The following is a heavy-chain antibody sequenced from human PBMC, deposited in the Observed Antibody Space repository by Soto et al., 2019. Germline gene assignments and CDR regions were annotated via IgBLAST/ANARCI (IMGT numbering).Heavy chain of an antibody. Sequence: ASVKGASRPSCYTFPSSGITWVRPAHGKGLEWMGWIRAYNGNTIYAQVLQARVTMTTDTSTSIAYMGLRSLRSDDTAVYYCARKDTVTIDYWGQGTLVTVSS. CDR2: IRAYNGNT. D-gene: IGHD4-17*01. J-gene: IGHJ4*02. CDR1: CYTFPSSG. V-gene: IGHV1-18*01. CDR3: ARKDTVTIDY.